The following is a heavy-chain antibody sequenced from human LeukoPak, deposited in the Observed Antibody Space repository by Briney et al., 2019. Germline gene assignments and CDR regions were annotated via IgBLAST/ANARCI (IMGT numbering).Heavy chain of an antibody. D-gene: IGHD3-22*01. CDR3: ARDRGGLTMIVPSDY. Sequence: GGSLRLSCAASGFTFSSYTMTWVRQAPGKGLEWVSAIGSGGSAYYADSVKGRFTISRDNSKNTLYLHMNSLRAEDTAVYYCARDRGGLTMIVPSDYWGQGTLVTVSS. CDR1: GFTFSSYT. V-gene: IGHV3-23*01. J-gene: IGHJ4*02. CDR2: IGSGGSA.